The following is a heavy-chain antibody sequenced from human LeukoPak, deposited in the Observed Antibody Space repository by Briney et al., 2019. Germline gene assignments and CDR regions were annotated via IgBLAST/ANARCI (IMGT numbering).Heavy chain of an antibody. CDR2: IYGSGIT. CDR3: ARLKFYDSTGYSPGYYMDV. J-gene: IGHJ6*03. V-gene: IGHV4-4*07. CDR1: GGSIISNY. D-gene: IGHD3-22*01. Sequence: SETLSLTCTVSGGSIISNYWSWIRRSAGTGLEWIGRIYGSGITDYNPSLKSRVTMSLGTSRKQFSLRLTSVTAADTAVYYCARLKFYDSTGYSPGYYMDVWGKGTTVSVFS.